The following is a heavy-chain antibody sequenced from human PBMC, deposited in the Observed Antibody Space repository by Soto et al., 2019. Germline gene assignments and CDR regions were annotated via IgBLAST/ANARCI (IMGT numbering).Heavy chain of an antibody. D-gene: IGHD1-26*01. CDR2: IYYSGST. CDR1: GGSIRSWY. V-gene: IGHV4-59*08. Sequence: QVQLQESGPGLVKPSETLSLTCTVSGGSIRSWYWSWIRQSPGKGPEWIGNIYYSGSTNYNPSLKSRVTRSVDTSKNQCSLKLSSVTAADTAVYYCARSYGSAIDYWGQGTLVTVSS. CDR3: ARSYGSAIDY. J-gene: IGHJ4*02.